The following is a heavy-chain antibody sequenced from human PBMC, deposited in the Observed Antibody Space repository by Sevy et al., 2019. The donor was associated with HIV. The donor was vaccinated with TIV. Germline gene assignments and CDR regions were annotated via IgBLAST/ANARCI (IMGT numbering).Heavy chain of an antibody. CDR3: AKDWEYCSSTSCYFFYYYGMDV. Sequence: GGYLRLSCAASGFTFSSYAMSWVRQAPGKGLEWVSAISGSGGSTYYADSVKGRFTISRDNSKNTLYLQMNSLRAEDTAVYYCAKDWEYCSSTSCYFFYYYGMDVWGQGTTVTVSS. CDR2: ISGSGGST. V-gene: IGHV3-23*01. CDR1: GFTFSSYA. J-gene: IGHJ6*02. D-gene: IGHD2-2*01.